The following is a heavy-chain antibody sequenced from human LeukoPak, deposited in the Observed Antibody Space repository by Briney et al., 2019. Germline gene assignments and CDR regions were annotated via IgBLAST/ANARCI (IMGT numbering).Heavy chain of an antibody. CDR3: ARAPPYSSASWGYYGMDV. D-gene: IGHD6-6*01. CDR1: GFTFSSYA. J-gene: IGHJ6*02. V-gene: IGHV3-30-3*01. Sequence: PGGSLRLSCAASGFTFSSYAMHWVRQAPGKGLEWVAVISYDGSNKYYADSVKGRFTIPRDNSNNTLYLQMNSLRAGDTAVYYCARAPPYSSASWGYYGMDVWGQGTTVTVSS. CDR2: ISYDGSNK.